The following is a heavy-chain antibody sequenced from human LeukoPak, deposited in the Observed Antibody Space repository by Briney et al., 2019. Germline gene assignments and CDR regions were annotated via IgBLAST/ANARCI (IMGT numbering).Heavy chain of an antibody. D-gene: IGHD3-16*01. CDR2: ISGSGGST. CDR3: AKDWGY. J-gene: IGHJ4*02. V-gene: IGHV3-23*01. CDR1: GFTFSSNA. Sequence: GGSLRLFCAASGFTFSSNAMSWVRQAPGKGLEWVSGISGSGGSTYYADSVKGRFTISRDISRNTLYLQMNSLRVEDTAVYYCAKDWGYWGQGTLVTVSS.